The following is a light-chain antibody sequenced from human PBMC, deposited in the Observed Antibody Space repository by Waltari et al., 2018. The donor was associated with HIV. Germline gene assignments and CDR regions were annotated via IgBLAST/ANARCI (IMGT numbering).Light chain of an antibody. Sequence: QSALPQPASVSGSPGQSITISCSGASTDIGASDSVSWSRQLPDRPPRLILYEVKKRPSGVSSRFSGSKSGNTASLTISGLQVEDEAVYFCSSYSTGDTLVLFGGGTRLTVL. CDR2: EVK. J-gene: IGLJ2*01. V-gene: IGLV2-14*01. CDR1: STDIGASDS. CDR3: SSYSTGDTLVL.